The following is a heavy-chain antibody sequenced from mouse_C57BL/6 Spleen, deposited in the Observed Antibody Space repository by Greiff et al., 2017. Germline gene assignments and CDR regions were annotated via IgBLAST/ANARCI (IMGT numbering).Heavy chain of an antibody. V-gene: IGHV1-62-2*01. CDR1: GYTFTEYT. D-gene: IGHD2-5*01. Sequence: QVQLQQSGAELVKPGASVKLSCKASGYTFTEYTITWVKQRSGQGLEWLGWFYPGSGSIKYNEKFKDKATLTADKSSITIYMELIRLTSENSTVYFCARHEEECYYSNYGYFDFWGTGTTVTVSS. CDR3: ARHEEECYYSNYGYFDF. CDR2: FYPGSGSI. J-gene: IGHJ1*03.